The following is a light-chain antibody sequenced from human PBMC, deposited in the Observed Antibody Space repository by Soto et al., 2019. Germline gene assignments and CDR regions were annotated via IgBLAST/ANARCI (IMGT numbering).Light chain of an antibody. J-gene: IGLJ2*01. CDR2: GNS. CDR3: QSYDSGLSGHVV. Sequence: QSVLTQPPSVSGAPGQRVTISCTGRSSNIGAGYDVHWYQQLPGTAPKLLIYGNSNRPSGVPDRFSGSKSGTSASLAITGLQAEDEADYYCQSYDSGLSGHVVFGGGTKLTVL. V-gene: IGLV1-40*01. CDR1: SSNIGAGYD.